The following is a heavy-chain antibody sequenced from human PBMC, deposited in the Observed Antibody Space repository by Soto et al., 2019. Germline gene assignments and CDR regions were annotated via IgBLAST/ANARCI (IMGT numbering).Heavy chain of an antibody. J-gene: IGHJ5*02. CDR1: GGSISNYY. V-gene: IGHV4-4*07. Sequence: SETLSLTCTVSGGSISNYYWSWIRQSAEKRLEWIGRVSSTGSSYYNPSLKSRVTISVDTSKNQVSLNLTSVTAADTAVYYCARGVPAAGTDWFDPWGQGTLVTVS. D-gene: IGHD6-13*01. CDR2: VSSTGSS. CDR3: ARGVPAAGTDWFDP.